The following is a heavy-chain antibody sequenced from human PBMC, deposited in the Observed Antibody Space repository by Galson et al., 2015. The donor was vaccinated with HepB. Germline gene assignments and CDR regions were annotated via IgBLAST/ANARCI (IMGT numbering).Heavy chain of an antibody. V-gene: IGHV1-69*04. D-gene: IGHD5-24*01. CDR2: IIPILGIA. CDR1: GGTFSSYA. CDR3: AVQKGMATIVLDY. Sequence: SVKVSCKASGGTFSSYAISWVRQAPGQGLEWMGRIIPILGIANYAQKFQGRVTITADKSTSTAYMELSSLRSEDTAVYYCAVQKGMATIVLDYWGQGTLVTVSP. J-gene: IGHJ4*02.